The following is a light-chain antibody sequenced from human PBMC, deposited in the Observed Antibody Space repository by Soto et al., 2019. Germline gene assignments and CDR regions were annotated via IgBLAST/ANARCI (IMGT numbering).Light chain of an antibody. CDR3: QKYNSDPLT. CDR1: QSIRKY. CDR2: AAS. Sequence: DIQMTQSPSTLSASVGDRVTISCRASQSIRKYLAWYQQKPGKVPKLLIYAASTLQSGVPSRFSGSGSGTDFTLTISSLQPEDVATYYCQKYNSDPLTFGGGTKVDIK. J-gene: IGKJ4*01. V-gene: IGKV1-27*01.